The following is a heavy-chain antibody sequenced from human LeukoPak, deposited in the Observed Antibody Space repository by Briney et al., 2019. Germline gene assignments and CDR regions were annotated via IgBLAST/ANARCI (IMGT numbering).Heavy chain of an antibody. D-gene: IGHD2-2*01. CDR2: ISSSSSSSSYT. CDR1: GFIFSSYS. Sequence: GGSLRLSCEASGFIFSSYSMNWVRQAPGKGLEWVSCISSSSSSSSYTYYADSVKGRFTISRDNAKNSLYLQMNSLRAEDTAVYYCARDWDLIGVVVPAAIAFDIWGQGTMVTVSS. CDR3: ARDWDLIGVVVPAAIAFDI. J-gene: IGHJ3*02. V-gene: IGHV3-21*01.